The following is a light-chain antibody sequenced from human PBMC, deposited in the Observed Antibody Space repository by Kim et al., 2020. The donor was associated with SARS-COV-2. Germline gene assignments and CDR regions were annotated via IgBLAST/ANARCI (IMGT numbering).Light chain of an antibody. CDR1: SNDVGGYNY. V-gene: IGLV2-8*01. CDR3: SSYAGSNNVV. Sequence: GQSVTSSCPGTSNDVGGYNYVTWYQQHRGKAPKLMIYEVSKRPSGVPDRFSGSRSGNTASLTVSGLQAEDEADYYCSSYAGSNNVVFGGGTQLTVL. J-gene: IGLJ2*01. CDR2: EVS.